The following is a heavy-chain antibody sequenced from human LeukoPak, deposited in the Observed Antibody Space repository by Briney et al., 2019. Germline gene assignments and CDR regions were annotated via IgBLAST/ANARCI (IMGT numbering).Heavy chain of an antibody. D-gene: IGHD3-16*02. J-gene: IGHJ4*02. CDR2: IIPILGIA. CDR3: ASFKYDYVWGSYRTLDY. V-gene: IGHV1-69*04. Sequence: ASVKVSCKASGGTFSSYAISWVRQAPGQGLEWMGRIIPILGIANYAQKFQGRVTITADKSTGTAYMELSSLRSEDTAVYYCASFKYDYVWGSYRTLDYWGQGTLVTVSS. CDR1: GGTFSSYA.